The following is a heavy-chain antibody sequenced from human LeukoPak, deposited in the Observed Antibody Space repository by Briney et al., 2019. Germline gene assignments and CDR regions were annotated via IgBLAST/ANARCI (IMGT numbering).Heavy chain of an antibody. CDR3: ARWLLAAAAIDY. D-gene: IGHD4-23*01. CDR2: ISGSGGST. J-gene: IGHJ4*02. CDR1: GFTFSSYA. V-gene: IGHV3-23*01. Sequence: GGSLRLSCAASGFTFSSYAMSWVRQAPGKGLEWVSAISGSGGSTYYADSVKGRFTISRDNSKNTLYLQMDSLRAEDTAVYYCARWLLAAAAIDYWGQGTLVTVSS.